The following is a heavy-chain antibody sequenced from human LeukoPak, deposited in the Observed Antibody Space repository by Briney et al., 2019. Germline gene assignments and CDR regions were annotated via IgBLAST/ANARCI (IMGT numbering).Heavy chain of an antibody. CDR3: ARAGIDDSSGYSAFDI. D-gene: IGHD3-22*01. J-gene: IGHJ3*02. Sequence: EASVKVSCKASGYTFTSYDINWVRQATGQGLEWMGWMNPNSGNTGYAQKFQGRVTMTRNTSISTAYMELSSLRSEDTAVYYCARAGIDDSSGYSAFDIWGQGTMVTVSS. V-gene: IGHV1-8*01. CDR2: MNPNSGNT. CDR1: GYTFTSYD.